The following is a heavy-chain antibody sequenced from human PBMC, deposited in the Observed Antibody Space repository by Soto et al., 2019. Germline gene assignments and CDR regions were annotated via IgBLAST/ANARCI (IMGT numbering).Heavy chain of an antibody. CDR2: INPNSGGT. CDR1: GYTFTGYY. V-gene: IGHV1-2*04. D-gene: IGHD5-18*01. J-gene: IGHJ4*02. Sequence: ASVKVSCKASGYTFTGYYMHWVRQAPGQGLEWMGWINPNSGGTNYAQKFQGWVTMTRDTSISTAYMELSRLRSDDTAVYYCARGDVDTAMVIQENGFFDYWGQGTLVTVSS. CDR3: ARGDVDTAMVIQENGFFDY.